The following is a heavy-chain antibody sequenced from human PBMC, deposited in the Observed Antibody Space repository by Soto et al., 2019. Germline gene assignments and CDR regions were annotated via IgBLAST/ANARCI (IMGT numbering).Heavy chain of an antibody. CDR3: ARERGGYKHFDY. D-gene: IGHD1-26*01. J-gene: IGHJ4*02. CDR1: GGSISSGGYF. CDR2: IYHSGST. V-gene: IGHV4-30-2*01. Sequence: SETLSLTCAVSGGSISSGGYFWSWIRQPPGKGLEWIGYIYHSGSTYYNPSLKSRVTISVDRSKNQFSLKLSSVTAADTAVYYCARERGGYKHFDYWDQGALVTVSS.